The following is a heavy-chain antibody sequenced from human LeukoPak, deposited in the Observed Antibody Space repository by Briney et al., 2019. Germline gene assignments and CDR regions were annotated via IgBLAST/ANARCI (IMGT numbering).Heavy chain of an antibody. CDR2: ISYNGAST. CDR3: ARRTGGTKDY. D-gene: IGHD7-27*01. Sequence: GGSLRLSCVASGFTFGDVVMSWVRQAPGKGLEWVSAISYNGASTDYADSVKGRFAISRDNSKNTLYLQMNSLRAEDTAVYYCARRTGGTKDYWARGTQDSVST. V-gene: IGHV3-23*01. CDR1: GFTFGDVV. J-gene: IGHJ4*02.